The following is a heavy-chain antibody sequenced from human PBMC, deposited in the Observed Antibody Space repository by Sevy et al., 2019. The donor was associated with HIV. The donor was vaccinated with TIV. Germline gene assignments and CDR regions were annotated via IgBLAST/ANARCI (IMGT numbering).Heavy chain of an antibody. V-gene: IGHV1-24*01. D-gene: IGHD3-22*01. CDR2: FDPEDDET. Sequence: ASVKVSCKVSRYTLTQLSMHWVRQVPGKGLEWMGSFDPEDDETIYAQKFQGSLTMTEDTSTDTAYMELSSLRSEDTAVYYCATTKDYYENSGDPFDYWGQGTLVTVSS. J-gene: IGHJ4*02. CDR3: ATTKDYYENSGDPFDY. CDR1: RYTLTQLS.